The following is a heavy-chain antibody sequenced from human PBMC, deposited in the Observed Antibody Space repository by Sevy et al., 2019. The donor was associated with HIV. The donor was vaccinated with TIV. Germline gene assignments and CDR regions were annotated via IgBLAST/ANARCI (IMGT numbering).Heavy chain of an antibody. D-gene: IGHD4-17*01. CDR3: ARDLPPSATTVAHFDC. CDR2: IRNDGSHE. Sequence: GGSLRLSCTASGFTFSNHAMHWVRQGPGKGPEWVAFIRNDGSHEYYADSVKGRFTISRDNARNSLYLQMNSLRAEDTAVYYCARDLPPSATTVAHFDCWGQGTLVTVSS. V-gene: IGHV3-30*02. CDR1: GFTFSNHA. J-gene: IGHJ4*02.